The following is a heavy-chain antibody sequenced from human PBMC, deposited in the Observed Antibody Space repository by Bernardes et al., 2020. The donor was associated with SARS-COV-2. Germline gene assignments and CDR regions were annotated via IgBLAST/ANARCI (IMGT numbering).Heavy chain of an antibody. CDR1: GFTVSRND. V-gene: IGHV3-66*02. Sequence: GGSLRLSCAASGFTVSRNDMSWVRQAPGKGLEWVSVIYSAGGTYYADSVRGRFTLSRDNSKNTLNLQMDSLRTEDTAVYYCVRAPTEYCSGDGCYSHVDYFYYGMDVWGQGTTVTVSS. D-gene: IGHD2-15*01. CDR2: IYSAGGT. J-gene: IGHJ6*02. CDR3: VRAPTEYCSGDGCYSHVDYFYYGMDV.